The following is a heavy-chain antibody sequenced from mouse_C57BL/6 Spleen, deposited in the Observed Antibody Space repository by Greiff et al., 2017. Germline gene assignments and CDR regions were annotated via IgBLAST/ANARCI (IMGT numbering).Heavy chain of an antibody. V-gene: IGHV1-82*01. CDR3: ARGLPSDY. CDR2: IYPGDGDT. Sequence: QVQLQQSGPELVKPGASVKISCKASGYAFSSSWMNWVKQRPGKGLEWIGRIYPGDGDTNYNGKFKGKATLTADKSSSTAYMQLSSLTSEDSAVYFCARGLPSDYWGQGTSVTVSS. CDR1: GYAFSSSW. J-gene: IGHJ4*01. D-gene: IGHD3-1*01.